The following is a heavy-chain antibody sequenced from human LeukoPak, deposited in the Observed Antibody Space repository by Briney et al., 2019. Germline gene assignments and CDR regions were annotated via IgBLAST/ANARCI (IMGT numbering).Heavy chain of an antibody. CDR1: GGSISSYY. CDR3: AREMATSGYYYYYMDV. D-gene: IGHD5-24*01. J-gene: IGHJ6*03. V-gene: IGHV4-59*01. CDR2: IYDSEST. Sequence: SETLSLTCIVSGGSISSYYWSWIRQPPGKGLEWIGYIYDSESTNYNPSLKSRVIISVDTSKNQFSLRLSSVTAADTAVYYCAREMATSGYYYYYMDVWGKGTTVTVSS.